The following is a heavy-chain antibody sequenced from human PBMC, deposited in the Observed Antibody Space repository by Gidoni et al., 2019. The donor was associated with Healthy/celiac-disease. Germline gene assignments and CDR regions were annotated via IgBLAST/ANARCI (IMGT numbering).Heavy chain of an antibody. D-gene: IGHD4-17*01. CDR2: IYYTGST. J-gene: IGHJ1*01. CDR3: ARSDYGDYGEYFQH. Sequence: QVQLQESGPVLVKPSETLSLTCTVSGRSLSSYYWSWIRQPPGKGLEWIGYIYYTGSTNYNPPLKSRVTISVDTSKNQFSLKLSSVTAADTAGYYGARSDYGDYGEYFQHWGQGTLVTVSS. CDR1: GRSLSSYY. V-gene: IGHV4-59*08.